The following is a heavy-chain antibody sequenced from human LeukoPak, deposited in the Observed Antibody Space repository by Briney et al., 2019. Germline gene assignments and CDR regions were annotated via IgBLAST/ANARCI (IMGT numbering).Heavy chain of an antibody. CDR3: AELNWGTDY. CDR2: INPNSGDA. CDR1: GYTFTGYC. Sequence: ASVKVSCKASGYTFTGYCMHWVRQAPGQGLEWMGRINPNSGDADYARNFQGRVTMTRDTSITTAYMELSRLTSDDTAVYYCAELNWGTDYWGQGTLVTVSS. D-gene: IGHD7-27*01. J-gene: IGHJ4*02. V-gene: IGHV1-2*06.